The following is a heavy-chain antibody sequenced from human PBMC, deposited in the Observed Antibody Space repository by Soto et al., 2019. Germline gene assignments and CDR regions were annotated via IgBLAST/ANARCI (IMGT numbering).Heavy chain of an antibody. V-gene: IGHV4-30-2*03. Sequence: PSETLSLTCAVSGGSISSGGYSWSWIRQPPGKGLEWIGSIYYSGSTYYNPSLKSRVTISVDTSKNQFSLKLSSVTAADTAVYYCARIYDSSGYVDYWGQGTLVTVSS. CDR1: GGSISSGGYS. D-gene: IGHD3-22*01. CDR2: IYYSGST. CDR3: ARIYDSSGYVDY. J-gene: IGHJ4*02.